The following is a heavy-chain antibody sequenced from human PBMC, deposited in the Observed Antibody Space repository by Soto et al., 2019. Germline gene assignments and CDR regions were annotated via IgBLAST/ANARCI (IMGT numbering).Heavy chain of an antibody. CDR2: ISGSGGST. J-gene: IGHJ6*02. V-gene: IGHV3-23*01. CDR3: AKAMEGCSGGSCFLGYYYYGMDV. CDR1: GFTFSSYA. Sequence: GGSLRLSCAASGFTFSSYAMSWVRQAPGKGLEWVSAISGSGGSTYYADSVKGRFTISRHNSKNTLYLQMNSLRAEDTAVYYCAKAMEGCSGGSCFLGYYYYGMDVWGQGTTVTVSS. D-gene: IGHD2-15*01.